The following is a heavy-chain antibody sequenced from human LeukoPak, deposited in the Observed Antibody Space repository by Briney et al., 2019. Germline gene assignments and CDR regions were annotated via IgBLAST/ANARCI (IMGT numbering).Heavy chain of an antibody. CDR1: GYTFTSYG. V-gene: IGHV1-18*01. CDR2: ISDYNGNT. D-gene: IGHD6-13*01. Sequence: ASVKVSCKASGYTFTSYGISGVRQPPGQGLEWMGWISDYNGNTNYAQKLQGRVTMTIDTSTSTAYVELRSLRSDDTAVYYCARNGATGTGYYFDYWGQGTLVTVSS. J-gene: IGHJ4*02. CDR3: ARNGATGTGYYFDY.